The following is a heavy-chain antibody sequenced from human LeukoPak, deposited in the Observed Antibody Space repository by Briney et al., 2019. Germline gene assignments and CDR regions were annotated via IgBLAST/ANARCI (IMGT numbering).Heavy chain of an antibody. CDR3: AKGGGRGNNGYVQY. CDR1: GFTFSSNA. J-gene: IGHJ4*02. Sequence: QPGASLRLSCAASGFTFSSNAMSWVRQAPGKGLDWVSFITANTDSTYYADSVKGRFTISRDNSRNTLYLQMNSLTAEDTAVYYCAKGGGRGNNGYVQYWGQGTLVTVSS. CDR2: ITANTDST. D-gene: IGHD2-8*01. V-gene: IGHV3-23*01.